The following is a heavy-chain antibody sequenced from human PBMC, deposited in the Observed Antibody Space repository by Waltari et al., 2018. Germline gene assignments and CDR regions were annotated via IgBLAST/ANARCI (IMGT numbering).Heavy chain of an antibody. CDR3: VKDPNWESGY. CDR1: GFIFNNTA. Sequence: EVQLLESGGGLVQPGGSLRLSCAASGFIFNNTAMTWVRQAPGKGLEWVSEISGGGDTIRYADFVKGRFTISRDNSKNTLYLQMSSLRDEDTAVYYCVKDPNWESGYWGQGTLVTVS. D-gene: IGHD7-27*01. CDR2: ISGGGDTI. J-gene: IGHJ4*02. V-gene: IGHV3-23*01.